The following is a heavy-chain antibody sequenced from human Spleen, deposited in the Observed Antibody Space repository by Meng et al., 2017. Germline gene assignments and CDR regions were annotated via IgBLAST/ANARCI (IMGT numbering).Heavy chain of an antibody. Sequence: VQSGSGLKKAGSSGTNACKASENPFNTHAINWVRQAPGPGLEWMGWINTDIGNPTYAQGFTGRFVFSLDTSVSTTYLQISSLKAEDTAVYYCAREGSVAGTLYYWGQGTLVTVSS. CDR3: AREGSVAGTLYY. J-gene: IGHJ4*02. CDR1: ENPFNTHA. CDR2: INTDIGNP. D-gene: IGHD6-19*01. V-gene: IGHV7-4-1*02.